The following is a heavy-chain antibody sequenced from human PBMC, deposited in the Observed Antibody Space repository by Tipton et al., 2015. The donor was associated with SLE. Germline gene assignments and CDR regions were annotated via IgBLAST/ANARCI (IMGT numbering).Heavy chain of an antibody. D-gene: IGHD4-17*01. J-gene: IGHJ4*02. Sequence: LRLSCAVYGGSFSGSYCSWVPPPPGEGLGWIGEINHSGSTNYNPSLKSRVTISVDTSKNQFSLKLTSLTAADTAVYYCARGLYGDEPGYWGQGTLVTVSS. CDR2: INHSGST. V-gene: IGHV4-34*01. CDR3: ARGLYGDEPGY. CDR1: GGSFSGSY.